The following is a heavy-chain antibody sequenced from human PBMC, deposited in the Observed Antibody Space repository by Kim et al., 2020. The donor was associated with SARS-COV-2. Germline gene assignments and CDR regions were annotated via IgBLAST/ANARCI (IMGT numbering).Heavy chain of an antibody. D-gene: IGHD3-3*01. Sequence: GGSLRLSCAASGFTFSSYGMHWVRQAPGKGLEWVAVIWYDGSNKYYADSVKGRFTISRDNSKNTLYLQMNSRRAEDTAVYYCARDGPRGVRFLEWPGYFDLWGRGTLVTVSS. CDR2: IWYDGSNK. CDR3: ARDGPRGVRFLEWPGYFDL. J-gene: IGHJ2*01. CDR1: GFTFSSYG. V-gene: IGHV3-33*01.